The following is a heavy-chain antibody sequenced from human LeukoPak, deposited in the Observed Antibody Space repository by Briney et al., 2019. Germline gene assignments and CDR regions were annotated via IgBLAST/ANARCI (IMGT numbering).Heavy chain of an antibody. CDR2: INHSGGT. V-gene: IGHV4-34*01. Sequence: PETLSVTCAVYGGSFSGYYWSWIREPPGKGLEWIGEINHSGGTNYNPSLKSRVTISVDTSKNQFSLKLSSLTAADTAVYYCARGNIVVVPAAIAHGYFDYWGQGTLVTVSS. D-gene: IGHD2-2*01. J-gene: IGHJ4*02. CDR3: ARGNIVVVPAAIAHGYFDY. CDR1: GGSFSGYY.